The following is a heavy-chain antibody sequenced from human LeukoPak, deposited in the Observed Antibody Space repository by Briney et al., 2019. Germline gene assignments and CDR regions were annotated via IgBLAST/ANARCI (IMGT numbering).Heavy chain of an antibody. CDR3: ARAMSIAARLQTIFDY. J-gene: IGHJ4*02. CDR2: TYLSESA. D-gene: IGHD6-6*01. V-gene: IGHV4-39*02. Sequence: SETLSLTCTVSGGSISSRNYFWGWIRQPPGKGLEWIGNTYLSESAYYNPSLKSRLTISVDTSKNQFSLELSSVTAADTAVYYCARAMSIAARLQTIFDYWGQGTLVTVSS. CDR1: GGSISSRNYF.